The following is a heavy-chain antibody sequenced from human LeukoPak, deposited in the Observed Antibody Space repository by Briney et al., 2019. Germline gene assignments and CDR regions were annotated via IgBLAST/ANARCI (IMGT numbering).Heavy chain of an antibody. D-gene: IGHD6-19*01. V-gene: IGHV5-51*01. J-gene: IGHJ4*02. CDR1: EYSFPNYC. CDR2: IYPGDSDT. CDR3: ARHFGGSSGWYRLDY. Sequence: GESLKISCKHSEYSFPNYCIGWVRQMPGKGLEWMGIIYPGDSDTRYSPSFQGQVTISADKSISTAYLQWSSLKASDTAMYYCARHFGGSSGWYRLDYWGQGTLVTVSS.